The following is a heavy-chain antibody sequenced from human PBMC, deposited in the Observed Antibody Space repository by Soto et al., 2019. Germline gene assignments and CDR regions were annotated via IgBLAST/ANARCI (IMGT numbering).Heavy chain of an antibody. CDR1: GSSFTNYC. D-gene: IGHD3-3*02. V-gene: IGHV5-10-1*01. CDR3: ASGGISNGHDAFDI. J-gene: IGHJ3*02. Sequence: GESVKISGYGSGSSFTNYCIHWVLQMPWKGPEWLGRIDPGDSVTNYSPSFQGHVTMSADKSINTAYLQWSSLKASDTAMYYCASGGISNGHDAFDIWGPGTMVTVSS. CDR2: IDPGDSVT.